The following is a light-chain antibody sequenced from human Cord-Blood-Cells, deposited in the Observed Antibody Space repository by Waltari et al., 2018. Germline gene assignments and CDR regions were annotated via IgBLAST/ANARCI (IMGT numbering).Light chain of an antibody. CDR3: SSYTSSSTLV. J-gene: IGLJ2*01. V-gene: IGLV2-14*01. CDR2: DVS. Sequence: QSALTQPASVSGSPGQSITISCTGTSSDVGGYNYVSWYQQHPGKAPKLMIYDVSKRPSGFSNRVSGSKSGNTASLTISGLQAEDEADYYCSSYTSSSTLVFGGGTKLTVL. CDR1: SSDVGGYNY.